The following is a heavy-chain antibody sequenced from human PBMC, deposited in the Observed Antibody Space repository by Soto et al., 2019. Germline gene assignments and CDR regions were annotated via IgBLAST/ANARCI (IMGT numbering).Heavy chain of an antibody. CDR3: ASSITTSGSSDGIDV. Sequence: PGESLKISCKASGYTFTSYWITWVRQMPGKGLEWMGRIDPSDSYTNYSPSFQGHVTISADKSITTAYLQWSRLKASDTAMYYCASSITTSGSSDGIDVWGQGTTVTVSS. D-gene: IGHD3-10*01. CDR2: IDPSDSYT. CDR1: GYTFTSYW. V-gene: IGHV5-10-1*01. J-gene: IGHJ6*02.